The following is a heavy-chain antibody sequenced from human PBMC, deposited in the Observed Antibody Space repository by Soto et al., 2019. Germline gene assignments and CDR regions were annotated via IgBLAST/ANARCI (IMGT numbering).Heavy chain of an antibody. CDR2: ISYDGSNK. CDR3: AKDRGSGYYDSLPPYFQH. J-gene: IGHJ1*01. D-gene: IGHD3-22*01. V-gene: IGHV3-30*18. CDR1: GFTFSSYG. Sequence: QVQLVESGGGVVQPGRSLRLSCAASGFTFSSYGMHWVRQAPGKGLEWVAVISYDGSNKYYADSVKGRFTISRDNSKNTLYLQMNSLRAEDTAVYYCAKDRGSGYYDSLPPYFQHWGQGTLVTVSS.